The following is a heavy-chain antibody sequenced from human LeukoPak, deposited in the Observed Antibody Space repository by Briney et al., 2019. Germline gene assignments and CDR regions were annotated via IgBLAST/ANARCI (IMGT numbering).Heavy chain of an antibody. V-gene: IGHV4-59*02. CDR1: GGSVSSYY. D-gene: IGHD1-26*01. CDR2: IYYSGST. Sequence: TSETLSLTCTVSGGSVSSYYWSWIRQPPGKGLEWIGYIYYSGSTNYNPSLKSRVTISLDTSKNQFSLKVSSVTAADTAVYYCARDTYSGIYYPYYYYYYMDVWGKGTTVTVSS. J-gene: IGHJ6*03. CDR3: ARDTYSGIYYPYYYYYYMDV.